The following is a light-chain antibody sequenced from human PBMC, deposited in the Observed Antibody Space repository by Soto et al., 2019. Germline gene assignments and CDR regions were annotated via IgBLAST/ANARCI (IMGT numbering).Light chain of an antibody. CDR2: KAS. CDR1: QSVSSW. Sequence: DIQMTQSPSTLSASLGDRVTITCRASQSVSSWLAWYQQKPGKAPKLLIYKASSLESGVPSRFSGSGSGTEFTLTISSLQPDDFATYYCQQYNSYPLTFGQGTRLEIK. V-gene: IGKV1-5*03. CDR3: QQYNSYPLT. J-gene: IGKJ5*01.